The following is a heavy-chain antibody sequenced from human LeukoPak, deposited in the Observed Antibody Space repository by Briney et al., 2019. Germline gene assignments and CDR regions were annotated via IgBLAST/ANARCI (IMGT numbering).Heavy chain of an antibody. CDR2: ISSSSSYI. J-gene: IGHJ4*02. CDR1: GFTFSSYS. D-gene: IGHD2-15*01. Sequence: GGSLRLSCAASGFTFSSYSMNWVRQAPGKGLECVSSISSSSSYIYYADSVKGRFTISRDNAKNSRYLQMNSLRAEDTAVYYCARDRVDYFDYWGQGTLVTVSS. V-gene: IGHV3-21*01. CDR3: ARDRVDYFDY.